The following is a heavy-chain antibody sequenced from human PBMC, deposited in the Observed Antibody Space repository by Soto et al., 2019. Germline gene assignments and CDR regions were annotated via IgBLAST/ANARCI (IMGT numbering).Heavy chain of an antibody. CDR3: ARWGTTGGLDV. D-gene: IGHD3-16*01. V-gene: IGHV3-30*19. J-gene: IGHJ1*01. Sequence: QVQLVESGGGVVQPGTSLRVSCVGSGFTFRSYVIHWVRQAPGKGLEWVALTSYDGSDKYYDDSVRGRFTISRDNSRNTVALQMDSLSLEDTALYYCARWGTTGGLDVWGQGTLVSVSS. CDR2: TSYDGSDK. CDR1: GFTFRSYV.